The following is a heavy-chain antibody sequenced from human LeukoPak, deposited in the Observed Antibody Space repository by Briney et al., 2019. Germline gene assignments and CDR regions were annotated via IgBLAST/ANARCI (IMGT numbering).Heavy chain of an antibody. D-gene: IGHD3-22*01. J-gene: IGHJ4*02. CDR3: ARAYNPGYYYDSSGYYEIDY. CDR2: IIAGNGNT. V-gene: IGHV1-3*01. Sequence: ASVKVSCKASGYTFTSYAIHWVRQAPGQSLEWMGWIIAGNGNTKYSQRFQGRVTITRDTSASTAYMELSSLRSDDTAVYYCARAYNPGYYYDSSGYYEIDYWGQGTLVTVSS. CDR1: GYTFTSYA.